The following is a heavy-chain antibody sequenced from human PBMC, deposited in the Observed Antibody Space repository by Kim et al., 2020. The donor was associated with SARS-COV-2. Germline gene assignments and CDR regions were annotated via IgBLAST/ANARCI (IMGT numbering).Heavy chain of an antibody. CDR2: IYPGDSDT. D-gene: IGHD6-13*01. Sequence: GESLKISCKGSGYSFTSYWIGWVRQMPGKGLEWMGIIYPGDSDTRYSPSFQGQVTISADKSISTAYLQWSSLKASDTAMYYCARQRVAAAGNGGYYYYYGMDVWGQGTTVTVSS. J-gene: IGHJ6*02. CDR1: GYSFTSYW. V-gene: IGHV5-51*01. CDR3: ARQRVAAAGNGGYYYYYGMDV.